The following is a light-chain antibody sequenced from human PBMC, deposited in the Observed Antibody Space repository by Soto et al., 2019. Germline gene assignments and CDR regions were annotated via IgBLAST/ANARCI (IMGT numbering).Light chain of an antibody. Sequence: EIVMSQSPATLPVSPGERATLSCRASQTIDTNLAWYQQKPGQAPRLLIFGASTRATGIPARFSGSGSGTEFSLTITSLQSEDFALYYCQQYNNRPPWTFGQGTKVDNK. CDR2: GAS. CDR3: QQYNNRPPWT. J-gene: IGKJ1*01. CDR1: QTIDTN. V-gene: IGKV3-15*01.